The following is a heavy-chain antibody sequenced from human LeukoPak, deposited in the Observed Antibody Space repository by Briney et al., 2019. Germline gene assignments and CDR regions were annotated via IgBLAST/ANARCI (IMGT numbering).Heavy chain of an antibody. V-gene: IGHV4-39*07. CDR3: ARDRFRWELRY. J-gene: IGHJ4*02. Sequence: SETLSLTCTVSGCSISSSSYYWGWIRQPPGKGLEWIGSIYYSGSTYYNPSLKSRVTISVDTSKNQFSLKLSSVTAADTAVYYCARDRFRWELRYWGQGTLVTVSS. CDR2: IYYSGST. D-gene: IGHD1-26*01. CDR1: GCSISSSSYY.